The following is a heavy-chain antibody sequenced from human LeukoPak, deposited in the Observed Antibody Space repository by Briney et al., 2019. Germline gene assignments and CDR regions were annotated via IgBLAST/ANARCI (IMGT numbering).Heavy chain of an antibody. CDR2: ITGGGDYR. CDR1: GFSFSNYA. CDR3: AKRPLAGSGGYYLTMDV. V-gene: IGHV3-23*01. J-gene: IGHJ6*02. D-gene: IGHD3-10*01. Sequence: PGGSLRLSCAASGFSFSNYAMTWVRQAPGRGLEWVSAITGGGDYRYYADSVKGRFTISRDNSKNTLFLQMDSLRAEDTAVYYCAKRPLAGSGGYYLTMDVWGQGTTVTVSS.